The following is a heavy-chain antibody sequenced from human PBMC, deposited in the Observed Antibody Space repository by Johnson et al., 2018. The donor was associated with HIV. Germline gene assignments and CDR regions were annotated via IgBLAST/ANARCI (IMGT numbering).Heavy chain of an antibody. CDR2: IYSGGST. V-gene: IGHV3-66*02. CDR3: ARGSRYTFDNYDAHLLHAFDI. Sequence: VQLVESGGGVVQPGRSPRLSCAASGFTFSSNYMTWVRQAPGKGLEWVSVIYSGGSTYYADSVKGRFTISRDNSKNTLYLQMNSMRPEDMAVYYCARGSRYTFDNYDAHLLHAFDILGQGTMVTVSS. J-gene: IGHJ3*02. D-gene: IGHD3-16*01. CDR1: GFTFSSNY.